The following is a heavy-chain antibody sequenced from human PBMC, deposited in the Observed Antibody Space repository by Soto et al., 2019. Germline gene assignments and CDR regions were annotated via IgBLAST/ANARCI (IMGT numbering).Heavy chain of an antibody. V-gene: IGHV1-46*01. J-gene: IGHJ4*02. CDR2: INPSGGST. Sequence: ASVKVSCKASGHTFTNYYIHWVRQAPGQGPEWMGMINPSGGSTDNAQKFQGRVTMTRDTSTSTVYMELRSLRSEDTAVYYCARATGTYYFYFDFWGQGTLVTVS. D-gene: IGHD2-15*01. CDR3: ARATGTYYFYFDF. CDR1: GHTFTNYY.